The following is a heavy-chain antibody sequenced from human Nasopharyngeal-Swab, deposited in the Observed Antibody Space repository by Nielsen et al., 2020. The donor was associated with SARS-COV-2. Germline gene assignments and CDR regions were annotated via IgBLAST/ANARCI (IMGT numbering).Heavy chain of an antibody. CDR2: IDWDDDK. V-gene: IGHV2-70*01. Sequence: SGPTLVKPTQTLTLTCTFSGFSLSTSGMCVSWIRQPPGKALEWLALIDWDDDKYYSTSLKTRLTISKDTSKNQVVLTMTNMDPVDTATYYCARLLDYYDSSGYSLGWFDPWGQGTPVTVSS. CDR1: GFSLSTSGMC. CDR3: ARLLDYYDSSGYSLGWFDP. J-gene: IGHJ5*02. D-gene: IGHD3-22*01.